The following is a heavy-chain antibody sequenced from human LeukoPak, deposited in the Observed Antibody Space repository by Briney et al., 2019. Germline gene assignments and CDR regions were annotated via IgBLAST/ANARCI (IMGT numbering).Heavy chain of an antibody. Sequence: GGSLRLSCVVSGLNFADYAMHWVRQHPGKGLEWVSLISADGGTTFSADSVKGRFTIARDNSKNSLYLQMNSLRSEDTAMYFCAKESGKFDYWGQGTLVAVST. J-gene: IGHJ4*02. V-gene: IGHV3-43*02. CDR2: ISADGGTT. CDR3: AKESGKFDY. CDR1: GLNFADYA.